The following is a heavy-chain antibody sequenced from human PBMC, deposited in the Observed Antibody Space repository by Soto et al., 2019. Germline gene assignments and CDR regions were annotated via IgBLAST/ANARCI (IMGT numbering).Heavy chain of an antibody. V-gene: IGHV3-74*01. CDR1: GFTFSSYW. Sequence: GGSLRLSCAASGFTFSSYWMHWVRQAPGKGLVWVSRINSDGSSTSYADSVKGRFTISRDNAKNTLYLQMNSLRAEDTAVYYCARDTTVTTVLYYYYYMDVWGKGTTVTVSS. D-gene: IGHD4-17*01. CDR2: INSDGSST. J-gene: IGHJ6*03. CDR3: ARDTTVTTVLYYYYYMDV.